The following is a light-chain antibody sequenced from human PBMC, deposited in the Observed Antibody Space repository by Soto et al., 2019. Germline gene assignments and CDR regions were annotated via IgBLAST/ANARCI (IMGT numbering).Light chain of an antibody. Sequence: QSALTQPASVSGSPGQSITISCTGTSSDVGGYNYVSWYQQHPGKAPKLMIYDVSNRPSGISNRFSGSKSGNTASLTISGLQAEDEADYYFSSYTTSNTYVVFGGGTMVTVL. J-gene: IGLJ2*01. V-gene: IGLV2-14*01. CDR2: DVS. CDR3: SSYTTSNTYVV. CDR1: SSDVGGYNY.